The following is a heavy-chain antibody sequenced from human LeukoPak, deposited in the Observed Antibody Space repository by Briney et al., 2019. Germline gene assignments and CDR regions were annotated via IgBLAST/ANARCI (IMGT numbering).Heavy chain of an antibody. CDR2: IKEDGSEK. Sequence: KGXEXXXNIKEDGSEKYYVESVKGRFTISRDNAKNSLYLQMNSLRAEDTAVYYCARDLSITIFGVVIPQWGQGTLVTVSS. CDR3: ARDLSITIFGVVIPQ. V-gene: IGHV3-7*01. D-gene: IGHD3-3*01. J-gene: IGHJ4*02.